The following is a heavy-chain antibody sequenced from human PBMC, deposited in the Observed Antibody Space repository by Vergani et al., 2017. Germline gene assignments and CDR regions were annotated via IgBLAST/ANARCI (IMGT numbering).Heavy chain of an antibody. CDR2: IIPILGIA. J-gene: IGHJ4*02. Sequence: QVKLVQSGAEVKKPGSSVKVSCTASGGTFSSYTISWVRQAPGQGLEWIGRIIPILGIANYAQKFQGRVTITADKSTSTAYMELSSLRSEDTAVYYCAIYVRDGYNYRSDYWGQGTLVTVSS. D-gene: IGHD5-24*01. V-gene: IGHV1-69*02. CDR1: GGTFSSYT. CDR3: AIYVRDGYNYRSDY.